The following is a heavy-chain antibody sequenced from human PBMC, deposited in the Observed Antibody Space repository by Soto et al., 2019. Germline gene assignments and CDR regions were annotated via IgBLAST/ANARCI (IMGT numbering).Heavy chain of an antibody. V-gene: IGHV1-69*06. CDR1: GGTFSSNA. Sequence: SVKVSCKASGGTFSSNAISWVRQAAGQGLEWMGGIIPIFGTANYAQKFQGRVTITADKSTSTAYMELSSLRSEDTAVYYCARYGGYYDILTGYPTRDYYGMDVWGQGTTVTVSS. CDR3: ARYGGYYDILTGYPTRDYYGMDV. CDR2: IIPIFGTA. J-gene: IGHJ6*02. D-gene: IGHD3-9*01.